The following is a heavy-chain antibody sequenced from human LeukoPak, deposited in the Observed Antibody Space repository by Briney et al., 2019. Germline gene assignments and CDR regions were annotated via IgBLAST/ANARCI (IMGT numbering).Heavy chain of an antibody. CDR3: ARRQWLANYRNWYFDL. CDR2: IDPSDSYT. J-gene: IGHJ2*01. D-gene: IGHD6-19*01. Sequence: GESLRISCKGSGYSFTSYWISWVRQMPGKGLEWMGRIDPSDSYTNYSPSFQDHVTISADKSISTAYLQWSSLKASDTAMYYCARRQWLANYRNWYFDLWGRGTLVTVSS. CDR1: GYSFTSYW. V-gene: IGHV5-10-1*01.